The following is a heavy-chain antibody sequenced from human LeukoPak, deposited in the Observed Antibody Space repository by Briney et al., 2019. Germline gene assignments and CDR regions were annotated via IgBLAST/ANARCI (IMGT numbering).Heavy chain of an antibody. Sequence: SETLSLTCTVSGGSISSYYWSWIRQPAGKGLEWIGRIYTSGRTNYNPSLKSRVTMSVDTSKNQFSLKLSSVTAADTAVYYCARSVVVPAATPQIHAQTRVATVLDWFDPWGQGTLVTVSS. CDR1: GGSISSYY. J-gene: IGHJ5*02. D-gene: IGHD2-2*01. CDR2: IYTSGRT. CDR3: ARSVVVPAATPQIHAQTRVATVLDWFDP. V-gene: IGHV4-4*07.